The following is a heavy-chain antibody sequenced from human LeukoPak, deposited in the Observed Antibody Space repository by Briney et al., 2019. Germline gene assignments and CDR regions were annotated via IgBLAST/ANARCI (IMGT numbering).Heavy chain of an antibody. CDR3: ARDRCTNGVCYTFAY. CDR1: GYTFGTYS. CDR2: ISSSSSTI. D-gene: IGHD2-8*01. J-gene: IGHJ4*02. V-gene: IGHV3-48*01. Sequence: PGGSLRLSCAASGYTFGTYSMSWVRQAPGKGLEWVSYISSSSSTISYPDSVKGRFTISRDNAKNSLYLQMNNLRAEDTAVYYCARDRCTNGVCYTFAYWGQGTLVTVSS.